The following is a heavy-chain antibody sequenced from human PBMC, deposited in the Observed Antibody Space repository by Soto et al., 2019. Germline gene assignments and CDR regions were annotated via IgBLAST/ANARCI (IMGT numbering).Heavy chain of an antibody. CDR2: IYYSGST. CDR1: GGCISSYY. Sequence: SETLSLTCTVSGGCISSYYWSWIRQPPGKGLEWIGYIYYSGSTNYNPSLKSRVTISVDTSKNQFSLKLSSVTAADTAVYYCARSQQLEHYYYYGMDVWGQGTTVTVSS. D-gene: IGHD6-13*01. V-gene: IGHV4-59*08. CDR3: ARSQQLEHYYYYGMDV. J-gene: IGHJ6*02.